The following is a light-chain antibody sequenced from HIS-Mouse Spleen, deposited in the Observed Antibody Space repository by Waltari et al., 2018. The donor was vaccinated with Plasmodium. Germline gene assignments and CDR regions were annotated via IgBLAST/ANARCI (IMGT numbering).Light chain of an antibody. CDR1: QGIRND. Sequence: DIQMTQSPSSLSASVGDRVTITCRGNQGIRNDLGGYQQNPGKAPKGLIYASSSWQRGVPSRFSGSGSGTEFSLTISSLQPEDFATYYCLQHNSYPITFGQGTRLEIK. CDR2: ASS. V-gene: IGKV1-17*01. J-gene: IGKJ5*01. CDR3: LQHNSYPIT.